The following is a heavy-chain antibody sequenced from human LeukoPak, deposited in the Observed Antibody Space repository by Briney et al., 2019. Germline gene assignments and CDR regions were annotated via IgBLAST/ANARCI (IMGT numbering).Heavy chain of an antibody. J-gene: IGHJ4*02. Sequence: GGSLRLSCAASGFTFSDHYMDWVRQAPGKGLEWVGRTRNKADSYTTEYAASVKGRFTISRDDSKNSLYLQMNSLKTADTAVYYCASSGYSSGWSFDYWGQGTLVTVSS. CDR3: ASSGYSSGWSFDY. CDR1: GFTFSDHY. CDR2: TRNKADSYTT. D-gene: IGHD6-19*01. V-gene: IGHV3-72*01.